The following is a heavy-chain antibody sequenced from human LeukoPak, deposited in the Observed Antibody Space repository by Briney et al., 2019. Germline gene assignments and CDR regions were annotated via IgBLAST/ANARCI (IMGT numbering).Heavy chain of an antibody. J-gene: IGHJ3*02. D-gene: IGHD3-16*01. CDR3: ARAGGQDAFDI. CDR2: TYYRSKWYN. V-gene: IGHV6-1*01. CDR1: GDSVSSNSAA. Sequence: SQTLSLTCAISGDSVSSNSAAWNWIRQSPSSGLEWLGRTYYRSKWYNDYAVSVKSRITINLDTSKNQFSLQLNSVTPEDTAVYYCARAGGQDAFDIWGQGTMVTVSS.